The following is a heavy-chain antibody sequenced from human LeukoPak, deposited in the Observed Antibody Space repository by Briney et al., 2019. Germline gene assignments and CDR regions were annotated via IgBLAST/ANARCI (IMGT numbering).Heavy chain of an antibody. V-gene: IGHV1-69*05. Sequence: SVKVSCKASGGTFSSSAISWVRQAPGQGLEWMGGIIPIFGTANYAQKFQGRVTITTDESTSTAYMELSSLRSEDTAVYYCAKISLIRYYTADAFDIWGQGTMVTVSS. CDR2: IIPIFGTA. D-gene: IGHD3-9*01. CDR1: GGTFSSSA. CDR3: AKISLIRYYTADAFDI. J-gene: IGHJ3*02.